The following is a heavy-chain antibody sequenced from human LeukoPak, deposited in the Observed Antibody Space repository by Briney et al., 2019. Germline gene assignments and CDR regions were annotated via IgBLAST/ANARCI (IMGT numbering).Heavy chain of an antibody. D-gene: IGHD3-22*01. J-gene: IGHJ4*02. CDR2: ISWNSGSI. Sequence: PGGSLRLSCAASGFTFDDYAMHWVRHASGKGLEWVSGISWNSGSIGYADSVKGRFTISRDNAKNSLYLQMNSLRAEDTALYYCAKGGYYSPGHFDYWGQGTLVTVSS. CDR1: GFTFDDYA. V-gene: IGHV3-9*01. CDR3: AKGGYYSPGHFDY.